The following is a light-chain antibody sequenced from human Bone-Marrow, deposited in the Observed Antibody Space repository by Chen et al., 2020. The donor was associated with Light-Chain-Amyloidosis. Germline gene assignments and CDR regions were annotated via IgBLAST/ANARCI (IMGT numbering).Light chain of an antibody. J-gene: IGLJ3*02. CDR2: DDS. V-gene: IGLV3-21*02. CDR3: QVWDRSSDRPV. CDR1: NIGSTS. Sequence: SYVLTQPSSVSVAPGQTATIACGGNNIGSTSVYWYQQTPGQAPLLVVYDDSDRPSGIPEQLSGSNSGNTATLTISRVEAGDEADYYCQVWDRSSDRPVFGGGTKLTVL.